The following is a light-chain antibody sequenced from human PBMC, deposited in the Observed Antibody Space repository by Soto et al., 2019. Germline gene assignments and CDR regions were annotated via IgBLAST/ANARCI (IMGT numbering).Light chain of an antibody. V-gene: IGKV1-5*03. CDR2: RAS. J-gene: IGKJ1*01. Sequence: DIQMTQFPSTLSASVGDRVTITCRASQSVGAWLAWYQQKPGKAPKVLISRASNLQGGVPSRFSGSGSGTEFTLTISSLQPDDLATYYCLQYNSYWTFGQGTKVEIK. CDR3: LQYNSYWT. CDR1: QSVGAW.